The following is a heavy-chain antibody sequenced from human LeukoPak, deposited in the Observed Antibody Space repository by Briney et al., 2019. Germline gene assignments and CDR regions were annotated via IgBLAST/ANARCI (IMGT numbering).Heavy chain of an antibody. D-gene: IGHD2-15*01. CDR3: ARLRLYCSGGSCYNFDY. CDR1: GGSISSYY. J-gene: IGHJ4*02. CDR2: IYYSGST. Sequence: SETLSLTCTVSGGSISSYYWGWIRQPPGKGLEWIGSIYYSGSTYYNPSLKSRVTISVDTSKNQFSLKLSSVTAADTAVYYCARLRLYCSGGSCYNFDYWGQGTLVTVSS. V-gene: IGHV4-39*07.